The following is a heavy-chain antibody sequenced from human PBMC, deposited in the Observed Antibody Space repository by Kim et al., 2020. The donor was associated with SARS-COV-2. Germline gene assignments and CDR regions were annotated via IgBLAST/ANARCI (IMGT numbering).Heavy chain of an antibody. CDR2: RRST. CDR3: ARGVPGY. Sequence: RRSTNSTPTLKSRVTISVDTSKRQFSLKLSSVTAADTAVYYCARGVPGYWGQGALVTVSS. J-gene: IGHJ4*02. V-gene: IGHV4-34*01.